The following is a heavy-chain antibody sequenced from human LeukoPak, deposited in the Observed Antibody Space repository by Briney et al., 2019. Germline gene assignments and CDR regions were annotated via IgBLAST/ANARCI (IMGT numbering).Heavy chain of an antibody. CDR3: AKDDATITMVRGVIIGVFDY. CDR2: ISGSGGST. D-gene: IGHD3-10*01. J-gene: IGHJ4*02. CDR1: GFTFSSYA. Sequence: GGSLRLSCAASGFTFSSYAMSWVRQAPGKGLEWVSAISGSGGSTYYADSVKGRFTISRDNSKNTLYLQMNSLRAEDTAVYYCAKDDATITMVRGVIIGVFDYWGQGTLVTVSS. V-gene: IGHV3-23*01.